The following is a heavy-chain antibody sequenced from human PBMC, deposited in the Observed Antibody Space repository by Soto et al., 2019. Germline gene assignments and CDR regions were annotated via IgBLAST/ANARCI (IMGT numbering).Heavy chain of an antibody. Sequence: SETLSLTCTVSGGSISRHYWSWIRQPPGKGLEWIGYFYYSGTTSYNPSLKTRVTMTRDTSFNLVYMEMSGLMSDDTAVYYCARDARGTRGFDEMDIWGQGTTVTVSS. D-gene: IGHD3-9*01. CDR2: FYYSGTT. V-gene: IGHV4-59*11. J-gene: IGHJ6*02. CDR3: ARDARGTRGFDEMDI. CDR1: GGSISRHY.